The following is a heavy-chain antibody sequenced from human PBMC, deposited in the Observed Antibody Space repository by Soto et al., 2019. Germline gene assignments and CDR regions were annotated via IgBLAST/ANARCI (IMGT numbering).Heavy chain of an antibody. D-gene: IGHD3-3*01. CDR3: ARASYYDFWSGSQSRAFDI. J-gene: IGHJ3*02. V-gene: IGHV5-51*01. CDR1: GYSFTSYW. Sequence: PGESLKISCKGSGYSFTSYWIGWVRQMPGKGLEWMGIIYPGDSDTRYSPSFQGQVTISADKSISTAYLQWSSLKASDTAMYYCARASYYDFWSGSQSRAFDIWGQGTMVT. CDR2: IYPGDSDT.